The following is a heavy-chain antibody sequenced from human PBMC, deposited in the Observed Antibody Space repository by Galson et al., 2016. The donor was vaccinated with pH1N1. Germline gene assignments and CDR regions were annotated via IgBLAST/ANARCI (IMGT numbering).Heavy chain of an antibody. CDR3: ARRYYFDY. Sequence: SVKVSCKAAGYSVTRYYMHWVRQAPGQGLEWMGIIDPSDGTKTYSQKFQGRIILTRDTSTNSVHMELTTLRPDDSATYFCARRYYFDYWGQGTLVTASS. J-gene: IGHJ4*02. V-gene: IGHV1-46*01. CDR1: GYSVTRYY. CDR2: IDPSDGTK.